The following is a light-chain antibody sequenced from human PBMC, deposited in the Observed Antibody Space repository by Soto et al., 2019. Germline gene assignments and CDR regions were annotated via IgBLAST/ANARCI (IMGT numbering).Light chain of an antibody. Sequence: QSVLTQPPSVSGAPGQRVTISCTGTSSNIGAGYDVPWYQQHPGTAPKLLIYGNNNRPSGVPDRFSGSKSGTTASLAITGLLDEEEADYYCRSPYTSMSVYVFGGGTQLTVL. CDR1: SSNIGAGYD. CDR2: GNN. J-gene: IGLJ1*01. CDR3: RSPYTSMSVYV. V-gene: IGLV1-40*01.